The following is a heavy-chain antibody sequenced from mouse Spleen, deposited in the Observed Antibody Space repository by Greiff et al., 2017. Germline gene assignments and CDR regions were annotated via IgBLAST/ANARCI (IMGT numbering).Heavy chain of an antibody. V-gene: IGHV1-77*01. CDR1: GYTFTDYY. Sequence: QVHVKQSGAELVKPGASVKISCKASGYTFTDYYINWVKQRPGQGLEWIGKIGPGSGSTYYNEKFKGKATLTADKSSSTAYMQLSSLTSEDSAVYFCARRKPYYYGSSYGAMDYWGQGTSVTVSS. CDR3: ARRKPYYYGSSYGAMDY. J-gene: IGHJ4*01. CDR2: IGPGSGST. D-gene: IGHD1-1*01.